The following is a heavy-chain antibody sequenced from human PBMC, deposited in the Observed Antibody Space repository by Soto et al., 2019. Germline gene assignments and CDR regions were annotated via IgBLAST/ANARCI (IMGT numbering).Heavy chain of an antibody. CDR2: ISGSGGST. CDR1: GFTFSSYA. Sequence: EVQLLESGGGLVQPGGSLRLSCAASGFTFSSYAMSWVRQAPGKGLEWVSAISGSGGSTYYADSVKGRFTISRDNSKNTVYLQMNSLRGGGMAVYYWAKEGDRGSGGGVDYWGQGTLVTVSS. J-gene: IGHJ4*02. D-gene: IGHD3-10*01. CDR3: AKEGDRGSGGGVDY. V-gene: IGHV3-23*01.